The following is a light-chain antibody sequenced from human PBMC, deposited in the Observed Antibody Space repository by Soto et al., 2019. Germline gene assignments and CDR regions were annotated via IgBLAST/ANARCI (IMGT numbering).Light chain of an antibody. J-gene: IGKJ4*01. CDR2: GAS. CDR3: QQYNSRPLT. CDR1: QSVSRN. Sequence: VMTQSPATLSVSPGDTATLSCRASQSVSRNLAWYQQKPGQAPRLLTYGASTRATGIPARFSGSGSGTEFTLTISSLQSEDFAVYYCQQYNSRPLTFGGGTKVEIK. V-gene: IGKV3-15*01.